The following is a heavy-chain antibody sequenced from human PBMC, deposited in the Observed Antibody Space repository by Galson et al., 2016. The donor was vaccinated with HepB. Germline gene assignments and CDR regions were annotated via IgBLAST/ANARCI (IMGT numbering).Heavy chain of an antibody. CDR3: ARSGWTGNFDY. CDR1: GSSFITYS. V-gene: IGHV3-21*01. CDR2: ISSDSRYK. J-gene: IGHJ4*02. D-gene: IGHD3/OR15-3a*01. Sequence: SLRLSCAASGSSFITYSLNWVRQTPGKGLEWVSSISSDSRYKFYADSLKGRFTISRDNAKNSLYLQVNSLRAEDTGVYYCARSGWTGNFDYWGQGTLVTVSS.